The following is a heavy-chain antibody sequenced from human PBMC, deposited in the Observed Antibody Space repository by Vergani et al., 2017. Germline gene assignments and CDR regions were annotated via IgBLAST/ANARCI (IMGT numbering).Heavy chain of an antibody. D-gene: IGHD4-17*01. CDR2: IGTAGDT. CDR1: GFTFSSYD. CDR3: ARGTVTNYYYYGMDV. V-gene: IGHV3-13*01. J-gene: IGHJ6*02. Sequence: EVQLVESGGGLVQPGGSLRLSCAASGFTFSSYDMHWVRQATGKGLEWVSAIGTAGDTYYPGSVKGRFTISRENAKNSLYLQMNSLRAGDTAVYYCARGTVTNYYYYGMDVWGQGTTVTVSS.